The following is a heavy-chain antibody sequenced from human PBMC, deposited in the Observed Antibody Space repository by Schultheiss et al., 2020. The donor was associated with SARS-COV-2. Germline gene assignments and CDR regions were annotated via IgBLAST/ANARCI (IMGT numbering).Heavy chain of an antibody. J-gene: IGHJ4*02. CDR2: IYSGGST. CDR3: ARDPDYGGYSYFDY. V-gene: IGHV3-66*01. Sequence: GESLKISCATSGFALSSHDMHWVRQAPGKGLEWVSVIYSGGSTYYADSVKGRFTISRDNSKNTLFLQMNSLRAEDTAVYYCARDPDYGGYSYFDYWGLGSLVTVSS. CDR1: GFALSSHD. D-gene: IGHD4/OR15-4a*01.